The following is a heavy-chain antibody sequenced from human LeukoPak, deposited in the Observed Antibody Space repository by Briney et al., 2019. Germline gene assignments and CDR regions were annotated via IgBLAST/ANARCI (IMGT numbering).Heavy chain of an antibody. CDR2: INPNSGGT. CDR1: GYTFTGYY. D-gene: IGHD3-16*01. J-gene: IGHJ4*02. CDR3: ASGVTFGGVGLDY. Sequence: ASVKVSCKASGYTFTGYYMHWVRQAPGQGLEWMGRINPNSGGTNYAQKFQSRVTMTRDTSISTAYMELSRLRSDDTAVYYCASGVTFGGVGLDYWGQGTLVTVSS. V-gene: IGHV1-2*06.